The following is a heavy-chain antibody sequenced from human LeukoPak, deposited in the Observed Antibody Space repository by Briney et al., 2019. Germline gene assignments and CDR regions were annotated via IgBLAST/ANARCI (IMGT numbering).Heavy chain of an antibody. CDR2: IYASGSN. D-gene: IGHD2-2*01. Sequence: PSETLSLTYTVSGGSVNSYYWSWIRQPAGKGLEWIGHIYASGSNDYNPSLKSRVTMSLDMAKNQFSLRLTSVTAADTAVYFCARMVPAGTHNYWGQGLLVTVSS. V-gene: IGHV4-4*07. J-gene: IGHJ4*02. CDR3: ARMVPAGTHNY. CDR1: GGSVNSYY.